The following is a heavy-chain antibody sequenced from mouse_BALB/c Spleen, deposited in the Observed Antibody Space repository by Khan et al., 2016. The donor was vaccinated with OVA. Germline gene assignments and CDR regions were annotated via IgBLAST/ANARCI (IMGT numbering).Heavy chain of an antibody. J-gene: IGHJ4*01. CDR3: ARRTTGYAMDY. CDR2: INPRSSYT. Sequence: QVQLQQSGAELARPGASVKMSCKASGYTFTSNTMHWVKQRPGQGLEWIGYINPRSSYTNYNKKFKDKATLTADKSSSTAYMQLSSLTFEDSAVYYCARRTTGYAMDYWGQGTSVTVSS. V-gene: IGHV1-4*01. CDR1: GYTFTSNT. D-gene: IGHD2-14*01.